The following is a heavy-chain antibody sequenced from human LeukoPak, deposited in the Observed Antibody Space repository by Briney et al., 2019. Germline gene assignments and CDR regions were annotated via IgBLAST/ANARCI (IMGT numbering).Heavy chain of an antibody. CDR1: GFTFSSYS. CDR3: ARRGGREQGGIDY. Sequence: GGSLRLSCAASGFTFSSYSMNWVRQAPGKGLEWVSSISSSSSYIYYADSVEGRFTISRDNAKNSLYLQMNSLRAEDTAVYYCARRGGREQGGIDYWGQGTLVTVSS. V-gene: IGHV3-21*01. J-gene: IGHJ4*02. D-gene: IGHD3-10*01. CDR2: ISSSSSYI.